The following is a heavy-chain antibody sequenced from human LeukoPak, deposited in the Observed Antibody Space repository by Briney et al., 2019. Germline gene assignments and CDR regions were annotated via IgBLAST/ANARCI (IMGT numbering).Heavy chain of an antibody. CDR3: ARERYGPLLRAFDI. D-gene: IGHD4-17*01. CDR2: IYSGGST. CDR1: GFTLSSNY. Sequence: GGSLRLSCAASGFTLSSNYMSWVRQAPGKGLEWVSVIYSGGSTYYSDSVTGRFTSSRDNSKNTLYLRMNSLTAEDTAVYYCARERYGPLLRAFDIWGQGTMVTVSS. J-gene: IGHJ3*02. V-gene: IGHV3-66*02.